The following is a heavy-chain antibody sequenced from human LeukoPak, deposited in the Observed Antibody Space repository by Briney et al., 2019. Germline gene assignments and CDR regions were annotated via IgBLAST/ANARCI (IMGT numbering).Heavy chain of an antibody. J-gene: IGHJ6*02. CDR2: ISAYNGNT. D-gene: IGHD1-7*01. V-gene: IGHV1-18*01. CDR1: GYTFTSYG. Sequence: VSVNVSCKASGYTFTSYGISWVRQAPGQGLEWMGWISAYNGNTNYAQKLQGRVTMTTDTSTSTAYMELRSLRSDDTAVYYCARDSYYWNYERPYYYYYGMDVWGQGTTVTVSS. CDR3: ARDSYYWNYERPYYYYYGMDV.